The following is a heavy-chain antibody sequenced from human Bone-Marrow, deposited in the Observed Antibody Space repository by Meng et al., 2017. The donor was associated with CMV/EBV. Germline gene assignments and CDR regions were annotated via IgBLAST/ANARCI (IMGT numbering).Heavy chain of an antibody. D-gene: IGHD2-15*01. CDR2: ISYDGSSK. CDR1: AFTFNTYA. Sequence: GEYLKPPCAASAFTFNTYAMPWVRQAPGKGLEWVRQAPGKGLEWVAVISYDGSSKYYADSVKGRFTISRDNSKNTLYLQMNSLRAEDTAVYYCARDKFHAATGTFDIWGQGTMVTVSS. J-gene: IGHJ3*02. CDR3: ARDKFHAATGTFDI. V-gene: IGHV3-30-3*01.